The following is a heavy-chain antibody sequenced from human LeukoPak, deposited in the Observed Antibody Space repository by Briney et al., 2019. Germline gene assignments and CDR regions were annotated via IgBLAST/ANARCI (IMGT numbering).Heavy chain of an antibody. CDR2: IIPIFGTA. CDR1: GGTFSSYA. Sequence: VASVKVSCKASGGTFSSYAISWVRQAPGQGLEWMGGIIPIFGTANYAQKFQGRVTITTDESTSTAYMELSSLRSEDTAVYYCARGATGGDAFDIWGQGTMVTVSS. V-gene: IGHV1-69*05. CDR3: ARGATGGDAFDI. D-gene: IGHD1-14*01. J-gene: IGHJ3*02.